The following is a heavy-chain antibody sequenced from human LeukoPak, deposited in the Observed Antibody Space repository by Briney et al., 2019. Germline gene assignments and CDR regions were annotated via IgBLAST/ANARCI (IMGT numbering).Heavy chain of an antibody. CDR1: GGSISGYY. Sequence: LSLTCTVSGGSISGYYWSWVRQAPGKGLEWISYINSRSSSIDYADSVKGRFTISRDNAKNSLYLQMNSLRDEDTAVYYCAREPPIKDYAMDVWGQGTTVIVSS. CDR2: INSRSSSI. CDR3: AREPPIKDYAMDV. D-gene: IGHD1-14*01. J-gene: IGHJ6*02. V-gene: IGHV3-11*04.